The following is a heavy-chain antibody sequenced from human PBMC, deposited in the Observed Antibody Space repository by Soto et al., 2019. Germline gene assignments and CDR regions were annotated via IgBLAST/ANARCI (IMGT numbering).Heavy chain of an antibody. J-gene: IGHJ6*03. Sequence: SETLSLTCTVSGGSISSYYWSWIRQPPGKGLEWIGYIYYSGSTNYNPSLKSRVTISVDTSKNQFSLKLSSVTAADTAVYYCARSSSSSNEDYYYYMDVWGKGTTVTVSS. CDR1: GGSISSYY. CDR3: ARSSSSSNEDYYYYMDV. CDR2: IYYSGST. D-gene: IGHD6-6*01. V-gene: IGHV4-59*08.